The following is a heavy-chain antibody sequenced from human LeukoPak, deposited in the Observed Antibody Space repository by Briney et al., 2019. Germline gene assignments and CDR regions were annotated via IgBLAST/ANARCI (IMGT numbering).Heavy chain of an antibody. D-gene: IGHD6-13*01. Sequence: SVKVSFKASGGIFSSHAISWVRQAPGQGLEWMGGIVPIFGTPNYAERFQGRVTITTDESTSTVYMELSSLRSEDTAVYYCGSRAGTAAGHYYYFMDVWGKGTTVTVSS. CDR3: GSRAGTAAGHYYYFMDV. CDR2: IVPIFGTP. J-gene: IGHJ6*03. V-gene: IGHV1-69*05. CDR1: GGIFSSHA.